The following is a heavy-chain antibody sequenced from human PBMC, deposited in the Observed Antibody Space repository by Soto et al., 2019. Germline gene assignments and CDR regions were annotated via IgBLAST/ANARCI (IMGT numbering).Heavy chain of an antibody. CDR2: IIPILGIA. CDR3: TRDHSGYNYYYYYYMDV. CDR1: GGTFSSYT. Sequence: SVKVSCKASGGTFSSYTISWVRQAPGQGLEWMGRIIPILGIANYAQKFQGRVTITEDKSTSTAYMELSSLRSEDTAVYYCTRDHSGYNYYYYYYMDVWGKGTTVTVSS. V-gene: IGHV1-69*04. J-gene: IGHJ6*03. D-gene: IGHD5-12*01.